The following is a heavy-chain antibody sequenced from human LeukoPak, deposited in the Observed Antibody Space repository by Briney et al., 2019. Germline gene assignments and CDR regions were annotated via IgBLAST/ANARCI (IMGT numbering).Heavy chain of an antibody. D-gene: IGHD3-22*01. CDR1: GGTFISYA. CDR2: IIPIFGTA. Sequence: SVKVSCKASGGTFISYAISWVRQAPGQGLEWMAGIIPIFGTANYAQKFQGRVTITADESTSTAYMELSSLRSEDTAVYYCARDGYYDSSGYKGNAFDIWGQGTMVTVSS. J-gene: IGHJ3*02. CDR3: ARDGYYDSSGYKGNAFDI. V-gene: IGHV1-69*13.